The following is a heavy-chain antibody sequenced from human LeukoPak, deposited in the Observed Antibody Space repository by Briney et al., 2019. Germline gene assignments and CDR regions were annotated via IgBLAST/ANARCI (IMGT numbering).Heavy chain of an antibody. CDR2: IYYSGST. Sequence: SETLSLTCTVSGDSISSYYWSWIRQPPGKGLEWIGYIYYSGSTNYNPSLKSRVTISVDTSKNRFSLKLSSVTAADTAVYYCARASFYYDSSGYPRYYMDVWGKGTTVTVSS. D-gene: IGHD3-22*01. CDR3: ARASFYYDSSGYPRYYMDV. J-gene: IGHJ6*03. V-gene: IGHV4-59*01. CDR1: GDSISSYY.